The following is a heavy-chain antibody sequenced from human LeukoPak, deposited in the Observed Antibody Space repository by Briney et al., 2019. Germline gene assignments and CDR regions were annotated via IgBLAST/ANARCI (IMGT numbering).Heavy chain of an antibody. J-gene: IGHJ4*02. CDR2: IYYSGST. CDR3: ARLGYSYGWIDY. D-gene: IGHD5-18*01. V-gene: IGHV4-39*01. Sequence: SETLSLTCTVSGGSISSSSYYWGWIRQPPGKGLEWIGSIYYSGSTYYNPSLKSRVTISVDTSKNQFSLKLSSVTAADTAVYYCARLGYSYGWIDYWGQGTLVTVSS. CDR1: GGSISSSSYY.